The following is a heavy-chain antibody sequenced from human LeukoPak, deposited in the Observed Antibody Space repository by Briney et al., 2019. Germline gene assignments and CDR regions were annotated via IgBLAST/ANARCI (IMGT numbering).Heavy chain of an antibody. CDR3: ARVRGYGGNSDGFDY. Sequence: GGSLRLSCAASGFTFSSYWMHWVRQAPGKGLVWVSRINSDGSSTSYADSVKGRFTISRDNAKNTLYLQMNSLRAADTGVYYCARVRGYGGNSDGFDYWGQGTLVTVSS. V-gene: IGHV3-74*01. CDR1: GFTFSSYW. J-gene: IGHJ4*02. D-gene: IGHD4-23*01. CDR2: INSDGSST.